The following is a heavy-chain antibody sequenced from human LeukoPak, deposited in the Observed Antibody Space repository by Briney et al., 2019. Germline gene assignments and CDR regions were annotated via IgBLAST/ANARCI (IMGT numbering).Heavy chain of an antibody. J-gene: IGHJ4*02. CDR3: ARHDGYYYESSGYFV. CDR1: GYGFSTYW. D-gene: IGHD3-22*01. Sequence: GDSLQISCHGSGYGFSTYWIGWVRPLPGKGREWMGIIYGGDSETKYSPSFQGQVTISDDKSINTAYLQWSSLKASDTAIYYCARHDGYYYESSGYFVWGQGTLVTVAS. V-gene: IGHV5-51*01. CDR2: IYGGDSET.